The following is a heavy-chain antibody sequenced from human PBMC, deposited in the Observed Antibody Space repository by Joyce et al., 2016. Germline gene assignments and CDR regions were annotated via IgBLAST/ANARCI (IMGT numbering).Heavy chain of an antibody. CDR2: ISGSGTSP. CDR1: GLTFSCYA. Sequence: EVQLLESGGGLVQPGGSLRLACAASGLTFSCYAMSWVRQASGKRLDWVSAISGSGTSPYYADSVKGRFTISRDNAKNTLYLQMNSLRAEDTAVYYCAKALSPYYDYIWGSYLDAFDIWGQGTMVTVSS. CDR3: AKALSPYYDYIWGSYLDAFDI. D-gene: IGHD3-16*02. J-gene: IGHJ3*02. V-gene: IGHV3-23*01.